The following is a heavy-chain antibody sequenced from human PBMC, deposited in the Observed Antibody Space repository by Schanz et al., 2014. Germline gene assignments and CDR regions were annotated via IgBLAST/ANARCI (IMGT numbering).Heavy chain of an antibody. Sequence: EVQLLESGGGLVQPGGSLRLSCAASGFTFGDYAMTWVRQAPGKGLLWVSSISGTGGDDTYYADSVKGRFTISRDNSKNSLYLQMNSLRAEDTAVYYCAKGRFGELSAFDIWGQGTMVTVSS. CDR1: GFTFGDYA. CDR3: AKGRFGELSAFDI. CDR2: ISGTGGDDT. J-gene: IGHJ3*02. D-gene: IGHD3-10*01. V-gene: IGHV3-23*01.